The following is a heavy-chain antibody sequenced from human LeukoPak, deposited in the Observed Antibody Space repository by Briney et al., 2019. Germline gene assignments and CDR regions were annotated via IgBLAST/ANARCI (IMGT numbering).Heavy chain of an antibody. J-gene: IGHJ4*02. CDR2: IRPDGGEQ. CDR3: ARVPWFGEPNSGGDSGY. D-gene: IGHD3-10*01. V-gene: IGHV3-7*01. Sequence: GGSLRLSCVASGLSFSNYWMNWVRQAPGKGLEWVANIRPDGGEQFYVDSVKGRFTISRDNADNSLYLQMNSLRAEDTAVYYCARVPWFGEPNSGGDSGYWGQGTLVTVS. CDR1: GLSFSNYW.